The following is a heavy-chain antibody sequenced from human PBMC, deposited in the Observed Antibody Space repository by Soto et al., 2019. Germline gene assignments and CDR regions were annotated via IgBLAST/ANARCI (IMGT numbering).Heavy chain of an antibody. CDR2: ISGSGVST. V-gene: IGHV3-23*01. D-gene: IGHD3-3*01. Sequence: GCLRLFCGASGFTCGSCAMSLVVQAPGRVLELVAAISGSGVSTCYAYSVKGRFTISRDNSKNTLYLQMNSLRAEDTAVYYCAKVKGRFLDDPLDYWGQGTLVTVSS. CDR3: AKVKGRFLDDPLDY. J-gene: IGHJ4*02. CDR1: GFTCGSCA.